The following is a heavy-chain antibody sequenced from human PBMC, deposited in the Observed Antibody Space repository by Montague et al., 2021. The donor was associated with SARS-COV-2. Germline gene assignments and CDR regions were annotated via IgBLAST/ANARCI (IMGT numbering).Heavy chain of an antibody. D-gene: IGHD6-13*01. Sequence: CAISGDSDSSNSAARNWNRQSPSRGLEWLGRTHHRSKWYNDYALSVKSRITINPDTSKNQFSLQLNSVTPEYTAVYYCARSVGASSSSWPLPPHFDYWGQGTLVTVSS. CDR2: THHRSKWYN. CDR3: ARSVGASSSSWPLPPHFDY. V-gene: IGHV6-1*01. CDR1: GDSDSSNSAA. J-gene: IGHJ4*02.